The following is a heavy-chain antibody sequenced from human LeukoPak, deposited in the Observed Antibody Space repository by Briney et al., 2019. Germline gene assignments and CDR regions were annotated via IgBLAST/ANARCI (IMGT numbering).Heavy chain of an antibody. V-gene: IGHV1-2*02. Sequence: ASVKVSCKASGYTFTAYYMHWVRQAPGQGLEWMGWINPNSGGANYAQEFQGRVTMTRDTSISTAYMELSSLRSDDTAVYYCARRGAAGSYYYMDVWGKGTTVTVSS. CDR1: GYTFTAYY. D-gene: IGHD1-26*01. J-gene: IGHJ6*03. CDR2: INPNSGGA. CDR3: ARRGAAGSYYYMDV.